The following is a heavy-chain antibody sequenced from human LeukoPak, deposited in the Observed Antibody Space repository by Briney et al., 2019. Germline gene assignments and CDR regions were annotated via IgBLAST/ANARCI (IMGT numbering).Heavy chain of an antibody. CDR3: ARYGSSGWPCFDY. D-gene: IGHD6-19*01. CDR2: IYPGDPDS. J-gene: IGHJ4*02. V-gene: IGHV5-51*01. Sequence: GESLKISCKGSGYSFTNYWIGWVRQMPGKGLEWMGIIYPGDPDSRYSPSFQGQVTMSADKSTTTAYLQWSSLKTSDTAMYYCARYGSSGWPCFDYWGQGTLVTVSS. CDR1: GYSFTNYW.